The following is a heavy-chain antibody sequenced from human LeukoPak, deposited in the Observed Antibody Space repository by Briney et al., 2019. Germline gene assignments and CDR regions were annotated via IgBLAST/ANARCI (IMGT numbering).Heavy chain of an antibody. J-gene: IGHJ6*03. CDR3: ARIRFGESYAPKSYYYYYMDV. Sequence: GGSLRLSCAASGFTFSSYSMNWVRQAPGKGLEWVSYISSSSSTIYYADSVKGRFTISRDNAKNSLYLQMNSLRDEDTAVYYCARIRFGESYAPKSYYYYYMDVWGIGTTVTISS. CDR2: ISSSSSTI. D-gene: IGHD3-10*01. CDR1: GFTFSSYS. V-gene: IGHV3-48*02.